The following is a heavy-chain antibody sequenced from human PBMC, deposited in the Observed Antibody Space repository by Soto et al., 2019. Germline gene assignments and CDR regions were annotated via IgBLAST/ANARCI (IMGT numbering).Heavy chain of an antibody. Sequence: GASVKVSCKASGGTFSSYTISWVRQAPGQGLEWMGRIIPILGIANYAQKFQGRVTITADKSTSTAYMELSSLRSEDTAVYYCVVQGTAPELGDAADYWGQGTLVTVSS. CDR1: GGTFSSYT. CDR2: IIPILGIA. CDR3: VVQGTAPELGDAADY. J-gene: IGHJ4*02. V-gene: IGHV1-69*02. D-gene: IGHD1-1*01.